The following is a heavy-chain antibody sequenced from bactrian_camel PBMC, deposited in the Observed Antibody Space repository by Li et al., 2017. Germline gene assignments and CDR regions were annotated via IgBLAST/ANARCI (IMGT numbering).Heavy chain of an antibody. CDR2: MSWNDEVT. V-gene: IGHV3S59*01. CDR3: AAGGRWCGLGPADFGY. Sequence: QLVESGGDSVQAGGSLNFECAVSGFSAERYCTGWFRQVPGKEREGVAVMSWNDEVTYADFVRGRFTISQDSAKTILALQMKSLRPEDTGMYYCAAGGRWCGLGPADFGYWGQGTQVTVS. J-gene: IGHJ6*01. D-gene: IGHD5*01. CDR1: GFSAERYC.